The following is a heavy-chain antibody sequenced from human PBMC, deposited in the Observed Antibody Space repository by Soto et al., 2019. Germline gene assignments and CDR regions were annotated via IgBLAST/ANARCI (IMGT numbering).Heavy chain of an antibody. Sequence: SVKVSCKASGGTFSSYAISWVRQAPGQGLEWMGGIIPIFGTANYAQKFQGRVTITADKSTSTAYMELSSLRSEDTAVYYCARGTYDILTDYYYGMDVWGQGTTVTVSS. CDR1: GGTFSSYA. CDR3: ARGTYDILTDYYYGMDV. D-gene: IGHD3-9*01. J-gene: IGHJ6*02. V-gene: IGHV1-69*06. CDR2: IIPIFGTA.